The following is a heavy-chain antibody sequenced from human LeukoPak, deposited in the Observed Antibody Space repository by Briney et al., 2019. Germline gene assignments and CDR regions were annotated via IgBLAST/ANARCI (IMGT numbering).Heavy chain of an antibody. V-gene: IGHV3-23*01. Sequence: GGSLRLSWAASGFTFSSYAMSWVRQAPGKGLEWVSAISGSGGSTYYADSVKGRFTISRDNSKNTLYLQMNSLRAEDTAVYYCAKDRIVPAAMGALNYWGQGTLVTVSS. CDR3: AKDRIVPAAMGALNY. J-gene: IGHJ4*02. CDR2: ISGSGGST. CDR1: GFTFSSYA. D-gene: IGHD2-2*01.